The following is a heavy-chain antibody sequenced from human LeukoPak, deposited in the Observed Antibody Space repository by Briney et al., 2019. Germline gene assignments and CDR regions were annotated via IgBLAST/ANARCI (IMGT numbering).Heavy chain of an antibody. D-gene: IGHD3-22*01. Sequence: SGTLSLTCTVSSDSISSYYWSWIRQPPGKGLEWIGYIYYSGSTNYNPSLKSRVTISVDTSKNQFSLKLSSVTAADTALYYCARVMFRAYSSGYYFFDYWGQGTLVTASS. CDR3: ARVMFRAYSSGYYFFDY. CDR1: SDSISSYY. J-gene: IGHJ4*02. V-gene: IGHV4-59*01. CDR2: IYYSGST.